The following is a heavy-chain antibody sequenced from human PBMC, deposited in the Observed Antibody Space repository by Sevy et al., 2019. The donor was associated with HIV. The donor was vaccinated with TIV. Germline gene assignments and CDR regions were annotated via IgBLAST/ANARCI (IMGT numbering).Heavy chain of an antibody. CDR3: ASDYGDYTKPDYFDY. D-gene: IGHD4-17*01. V-gene: IGHV3-30-3*01. CDR1: GFTFSSYA. J-gene: IGHJ4*02. Sequence: GGSLRLSCAASGFTFSSYAMHWVRQAPGKGLEWVAVISYDGSNKYYADSVKGRFTISRDNSKNTLYLQMNSLRAEDTAGYYCASDYGDYTKPDYFDYWGQGTLVTVSS. CDR2: ISYDGSNK.